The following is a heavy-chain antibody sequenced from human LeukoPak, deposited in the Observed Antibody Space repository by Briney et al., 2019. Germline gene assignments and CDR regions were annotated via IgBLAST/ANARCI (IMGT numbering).Heavy chain of an antibody. Sequence: GGSLRLSCAASGFTFSTYWMTWVRQAPGKGLEWVANIKQDGSEKYYVDSVKGRFTISRDNAKNSLYLQMNSLRAEDTAVYHCAREGGPPPWYFDLWGRGTLVTVSS. CDR3: AREGGPPPWYFDL. V-gene: IGHV3-7*04. J-gene: IGHJ2*01. CDR1: GFTFSTYW. CDR2: IKQDGSEK. D-gene: IGHD3-16*01.